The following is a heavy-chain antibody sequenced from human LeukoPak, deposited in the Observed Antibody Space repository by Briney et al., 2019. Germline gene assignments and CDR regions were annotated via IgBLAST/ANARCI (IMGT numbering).Heavy chain of an antibody. CDR2: IYPGDSDT. D-gene: IGHD6-25*01. CDR1: GYSFTSCW. Sequence: GESLQISCKGSGYSFTSCWIGWVRQMPGKGLEWMGIIYPGDSDTRYSPSFQGQVTISADKSISTAYLQWSSLKASDTAMYYCAREGAAINYYYGMDVWGQGTTVTVSS. V-gene: IGHV5-51*01. CDR3: AREGAAINYYYGMDV. J-gene: IGHJ6*02.